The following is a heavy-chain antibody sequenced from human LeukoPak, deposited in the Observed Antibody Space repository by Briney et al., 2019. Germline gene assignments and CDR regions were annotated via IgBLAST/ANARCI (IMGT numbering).Heavy chain of an antibody. CDR2: IIPIFGTA. CDR1: GGTFSSYA. D-gene: IGHD4-17*01. J-gene: IGHJ1*01. Sequence: ASVKVSCKASGGTFSSYAISWVRQAPGQGLEWMGGIIPIFGTANYAQKFQGRVTITADKSTSTAYMELSSLRSEDTAVYDCASNGDYVPTEYFQHWGQGTLVTVSS. CDR3: ASNGDYVPTEYFQH. V-gene: IGHV1-69*06.